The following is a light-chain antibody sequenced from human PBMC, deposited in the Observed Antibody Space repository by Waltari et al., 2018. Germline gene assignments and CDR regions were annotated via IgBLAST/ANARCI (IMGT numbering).Light chain of an antibody. J-gene: IGKJ1*01. CDR1: QSISTSY. CDR2: GAS. V-gene: IGKV3-20*01. Sequence: EIVLTQSPGTLSLSPGERATLSCRASQSISTSYLAWFQQKPGQAPRRLIYGASTRVIGIPDRCGGSGSGTDFTLTISRLEPEDFAVYYCQQYGDSRTFGQGTKVE. CDR3: QQYGDSRT.